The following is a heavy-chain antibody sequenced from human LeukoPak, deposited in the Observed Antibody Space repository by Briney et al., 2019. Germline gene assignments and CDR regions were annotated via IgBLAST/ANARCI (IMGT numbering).Heavy chain of an antibody. Sequence: SETLSLTCTVSGGSISSGDYYWSWIRQPPGKGLEWIGEINHSGSTNYNPSLKSRVTISVDTSKNQFSLKLSSVTAADTAVYYCARGSHGSGSYYFDYWGQGTLVTVSS. D-gene: IGHD3-10*01. CDR3: ARGSHGSGSYYFDY. J-gene: IGHJ4*02. CDR2: INHSGST. CDR1: GGSISSGDYY. V-gene: IGHV4-39*07.